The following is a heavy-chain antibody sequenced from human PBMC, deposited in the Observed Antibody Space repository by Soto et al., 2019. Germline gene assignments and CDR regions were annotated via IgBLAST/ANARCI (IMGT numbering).Heavy chain of an antibody. D-gene: IGHD3-22*01. Sequence: EVQLVETGGGLVQPGGSQRLSCAASGLSVSRNYMGWVRQAPGTGLEWVSLIYGGDDTYYADSVKGRFTISRDNSKNTLYLQMNSLRVEDTAMYYCARRGSEYESSGYYPLFDYWGQGNLVTVSS. V-gene: IGHV3-53*02. J-gene: IGHJ4*02. CDR2: IYGGDDT. CDR1: GLSVSRNY. CDR3: ARRGSEYESSGYYPLFDY.